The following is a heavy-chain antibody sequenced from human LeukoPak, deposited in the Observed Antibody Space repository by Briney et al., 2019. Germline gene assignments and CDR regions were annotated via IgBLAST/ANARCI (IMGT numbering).Heavy chain of an antibody. V-gene: IGHV4-59*08. CDR2: VHYSGAT. D-gene: IGHD5-18*01. CDR1: GDSISGYF. Sequence: SETLSLTCTVSGDSISGYFWSWIRQTPGKGLEWIGYVHYSGATNYNPSLKSRVTMSVDTSKDQFSLKLNSVNAADTAMYYCARGIGYSYGPLGYWGQGTLVTVSS. CDR3: ARGIGYSYGPLGY. J-gene: IGHJ4*02.